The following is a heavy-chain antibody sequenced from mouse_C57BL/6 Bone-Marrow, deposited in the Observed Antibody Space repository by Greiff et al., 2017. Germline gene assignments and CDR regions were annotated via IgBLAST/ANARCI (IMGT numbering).Heavy chain of an antibody. J-gene: IGHJ3*02. Sequence: VQLQQSGAELVRPGASVKLSCTASGFNIKDDYMHWVKQRPEQGLEWIGRIDPGNGDTEYASKFQGQVTITAENSNNTPYLQLSRLTSECTAVYYWSTGGYWGQGTLVTVSA. CDR1: GFNIKDDY. V-gene: IGHV14-4*01. CDR2: IDPGNGDT. CDR3: STGGY.